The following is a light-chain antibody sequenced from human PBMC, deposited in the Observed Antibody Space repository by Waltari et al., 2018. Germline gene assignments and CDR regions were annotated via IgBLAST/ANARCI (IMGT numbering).Light chain of an antibody. CDR1: RTVTNK. CDR3: QQYNNWPLT. CDR2: DAS. Sequence: DIMMTQSPATLSVSPGGRAPLSCGASRTVTNKLAWYQQKPGQAPRPLIYDASTRATGIPARFSGSQSGTEFTLTITSLQSEDFGIYYCQQYNNWPLTFGPGTKVDIK. V-gene: IGKV3-15*01. J-gene: IGKJ3*01.